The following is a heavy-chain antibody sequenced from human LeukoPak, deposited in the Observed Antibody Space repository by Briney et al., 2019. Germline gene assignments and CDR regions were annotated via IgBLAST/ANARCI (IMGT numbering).Heavy chain of an antibody. CDR1: GFTFSRYV. CDR3: AKDRSCTGSSCNVGS. D-gene: IGHD2-2*01. V-gene: IGHV3-30*18. J-gene: IGHJ3*01. Sequence: GGSLRPSCAASGFTFSRYVMHWVRQAPGKGLEWVAVISYDGSNKYYADSVKGRFTISRDNSKNTLYLQMNSLRAEDTAVYYCAKDRSCTGSSCNVGSWGQGTMVTVSS. CDR2: ISYDGSNK.